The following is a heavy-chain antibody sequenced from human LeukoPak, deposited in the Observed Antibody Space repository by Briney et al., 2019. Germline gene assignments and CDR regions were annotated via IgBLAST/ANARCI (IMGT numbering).Heavy chain of an antibody. D-gene: IGHD3-10*01. CDR2: ISSFSGTI. V-gene: IGHV3-48*01. CDR3: ARDHYYGSGIDY. Sequence: GGSLRLSCAASGFTFSNAWMSWVRQAPGKGLEWLSYISSFSGTIYYADSVKGRFTISRDNAKNSLYLQMNSLRAEDTAVYYCARDHYYGSGIDYWGQGTLVTVSS. CDR1: GFTFSNAW. J-gene: IGHJ4*02.